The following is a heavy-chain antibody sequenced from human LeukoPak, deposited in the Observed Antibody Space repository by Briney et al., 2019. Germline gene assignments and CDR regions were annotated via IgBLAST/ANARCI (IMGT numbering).Heavy chain of an antibody. CDR1: GGTFSSYA. V-gene: IGHV1-46*01. CDR3: AREPLTAYFDY. Sequence: ASVKVSCKASGGTFSSYAISWVRQAPGQGLEWMGIINPSGGSTSYAQKFQGRVTMTRDTSTSTVYMELSSLRSEDTAVYYCAREPLTAYFDYWGQGTLVTVSS. CDR2: INPSGGST. J-gene: IGHJ4*02. D-gene: IGHD1-14*01.